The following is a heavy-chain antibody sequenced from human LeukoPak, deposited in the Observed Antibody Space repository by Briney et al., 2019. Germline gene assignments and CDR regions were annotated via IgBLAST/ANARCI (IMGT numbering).Heavy chain of an antibody. Sequence: GGSLRLSCAASGFTFRNYAMSWVRQAPGKGLEWVSGISGSGGSTYYADSVKGRFTISRGNSKNTLYLQMNSLRVEDTALYYCAKDKGIAAAPLDYMDVWGKGTTVTVSS. V-gene: IGHV3-23*01. CDR3: AKDKGIAAAPLDYMDV. CDR1: GFTFRNYA. D-gene: IGHD6-13*01. CDR2: ISGSGGST. J-gene: IGHJ6*03.